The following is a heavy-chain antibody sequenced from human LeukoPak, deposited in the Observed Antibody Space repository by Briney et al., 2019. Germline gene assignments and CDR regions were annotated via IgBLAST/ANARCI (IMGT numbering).Heavy chain of an antibody. CDR2: INPSGGST. CDR1: GYSFTSYY. V-gene: IGHV1-46*01. D-gene: IGHD3-10*01. J-gene: IGHJ4*02. CDR3: ARAYGSGSYTLLFFDY. Sequence: ASVKVSCKASGYSFTSYYMHWVRQAPGQGLEWMGIINPSGGSTSYAQKFQGRVTMTRDTSTSTVYMELSSLRSEDTAVYYCARAYGSGSYTLLFFDYWGQGTLVTVSS.